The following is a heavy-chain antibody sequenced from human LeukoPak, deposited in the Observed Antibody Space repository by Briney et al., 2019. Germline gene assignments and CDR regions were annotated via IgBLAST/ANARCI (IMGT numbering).Heavy chain of an antibody. CDR3: AGRGTDYDSSGYYFTY. J-gene: IGHJ4*02. D-gene: IGHD3-22*01. Sequence: GSSVKVSCKDSGGTFSIYAISWVRQAPGQGLEWMGGLIPIFSTPKYAQKFQDRVTITTDESTSTAYMELSSLRSEDTAVYYCAGRGTDYDSSGYYFTYWGQGTLVIVSS. V-gene: IGHV1-69*05. CDR2: LIPIFSTP. CDR1: GGTFSIYA.